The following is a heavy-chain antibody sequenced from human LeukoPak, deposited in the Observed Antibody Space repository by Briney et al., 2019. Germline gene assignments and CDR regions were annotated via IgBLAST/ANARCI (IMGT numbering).Heavy chain of an antibody. CDR2: ISSSGSTI. V-gene: IGHV3-11*04. D-gene: IGHD2-8*01. Sequence: GGSLRLSCAASGFTFSDYYMSWIRQAPGKGLEWVSYISSSGSTIYYADSVKGRFTISRDNAKNSLYLQMNSLRAEDTAAYYCARDPGYCTNGVCYRGSFDYWGQGTLVTVSS. CDR1: GFTFSDYY. CDR3: ARDPGYCTNGVCYRGSFDY. J-gene: IGHJ4*02.